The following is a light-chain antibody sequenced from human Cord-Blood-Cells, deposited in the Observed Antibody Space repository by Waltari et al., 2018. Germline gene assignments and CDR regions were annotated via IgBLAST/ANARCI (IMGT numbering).Light chain of an antibody. CDR3: QVWDSSSDHVV. V-gene: IGLV3-21*03. Sequence: SYVLTQPPSVSVAPGKTARITSGGHNIGSNSVHWYQQKPGQAPGLVVYDDSDRPSGIPERFSGSNSGNTATLTISRVEAGDEADYYCQVWDSSSDHVVFGGGTKLTVL. CDR2: DDS. J-gene: IGLJ2*01. CDR1: NIGSNS.